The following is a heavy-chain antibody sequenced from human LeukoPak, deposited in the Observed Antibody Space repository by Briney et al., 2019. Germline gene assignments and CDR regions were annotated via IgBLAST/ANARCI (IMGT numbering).Heavy chain of an antibody. D-gene: IGHD3-10*01. CDR3: ARDSMVRGVIIPRYYYYGMDV. CDR2: ISYDGSNK. CDR1: GFTFSSYA. J-gene: IGHJ6*02. V-gene: IGHV3-30-3*01. Sequence: PGGSLRLSCAASGFTFSSYAMHWVRQAPGKGLEWVAVISYDGSNKYYADSVKGRFTISRDNSKNTLYLQMNSLRAEDTAVYYCARDSMVRGVIIPRYYYYGMDVWGQGTTVTVSS.